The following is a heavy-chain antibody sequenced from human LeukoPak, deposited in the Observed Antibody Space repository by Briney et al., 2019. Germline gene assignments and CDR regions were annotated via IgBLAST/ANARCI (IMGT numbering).Heavy chain of an antibody. CDR1: GGSISNYF. D-gene: IGHD2-15*01. V-gene: IGHV4-59*01. CDR3: ARFPGSAEYRHYYYMDV. CDR2: IYYSDST. Sequence: SETLSLTCTVSGGSISNYFWSWIRQPPGKGLECIGYIYYSDSTNYNPSLKSRVTVSVDTSKNQFSLKLSSVTAADTAVYYCARFPGSAEYRHYYYMDVWGKGTTVTVSS. J-gene: IGHJ6*03.